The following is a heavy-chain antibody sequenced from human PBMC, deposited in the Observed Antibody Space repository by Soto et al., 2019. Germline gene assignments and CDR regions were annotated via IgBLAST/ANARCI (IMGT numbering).Heavy chain of an antibody. CDR2: IIPIFGTA. Sequence: QVQLVQSGAEVKKPGSSVKVSCKASGGTFSSYAISWVRQAPGQGLEWMGGIIPIFGTADYAQKFQGRVTTTAAAAKSPGYVELSSLRAEDTAVYYCASHSGSSPEGRYYYGMDVWGQGTTVTVSS. CDR3: ASHSGSSPEGRYYYGMDV. J-gene: IGHJ6*02. V-gene: IGHV1-69*12. CDR1: GGTFSSYA. D-gene: IGHD1-26*01.